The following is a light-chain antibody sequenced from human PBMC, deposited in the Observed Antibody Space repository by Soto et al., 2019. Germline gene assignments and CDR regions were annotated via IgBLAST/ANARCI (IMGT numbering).Light chain of an antibody. J-gene: IGLJ2*01. Sequence: QSALTQPASVSGSPGQSITISCTGTSSDVGGYNYVSWYQQHPGKAPKLMIYDVSNRPSGVSTRFSGSKSGNTAALTISGLQAEDEADYYCSSYIRSSTLAVFGGGTKVTVL. CDR3: SSYIRSSTLAV. V-gene: IGLV2-14*01. CDR2: DVS. CDR1: SSDVGGYNY.